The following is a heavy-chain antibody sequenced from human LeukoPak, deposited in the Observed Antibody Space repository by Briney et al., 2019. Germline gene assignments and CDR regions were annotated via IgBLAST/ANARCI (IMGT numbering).Heavy chain of an antibody. V-gene: IGHV3-7*01. J-gene: IGHJ5*02. CDR1: GFTFDDYA. CDR3: ARDRGRNWFDL. CDR2: IKEDGSEK. Sequence: PGGSLRLSCAASGFTFDDYAMHWVRQAPGKGLEWVANIKEDGSEKYYVDSVKGRFAISRDNADNSLYLQMNSLRAEDTAVYYCARDRGRNWFDLWGQGSLVTVSS.